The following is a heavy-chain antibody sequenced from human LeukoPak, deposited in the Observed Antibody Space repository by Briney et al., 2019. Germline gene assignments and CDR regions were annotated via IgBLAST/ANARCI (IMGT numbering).Heavy chain of an antibody. V-gene: IGHV3-30*04. Sequence: GGSLRLSCAASGFSFSNYAMHWVRQAPGKGLEWVAVISYDGSNKYYADSVKGRFTISRDNSKNTLYLQMNSLRAEDTAVYYCASQSYARFDPWGQGTLVAVSS. CDR3: ASQSYARFDP. D-gene: IGHD3-16*01. J-gene: IGHJ5*02. CDR2: ISYDGSNK. CDR1: GFSFSNYA.